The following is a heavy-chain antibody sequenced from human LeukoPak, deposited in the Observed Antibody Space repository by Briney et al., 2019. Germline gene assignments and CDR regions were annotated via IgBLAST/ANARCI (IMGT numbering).Heavy chain of an antibody. CDR1: GFTFSSYA. Sequence: GRSLRLSCAASGFTFSSYAMHWVRQAPVKGLEWVAVISYDGSNKYYADSVKGRFTISRDNSKNTLYLQMNSLRAEDTAVYYCARELMIGEFFGYWGQGTLVTVSS. J-gene: IGHJ4*02. V-gene: IGHV3-30-3*01. D-gene: IGHD3-22*01. CDR3: ARELMIGEFFGY. CDR2: ISYDGSNK.